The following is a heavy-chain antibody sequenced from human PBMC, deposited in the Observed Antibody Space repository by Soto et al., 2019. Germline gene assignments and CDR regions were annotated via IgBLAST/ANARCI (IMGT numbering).Heavy chain of an antibody. CDR3: GPASSSWTQTDY. Sequence: ASVKVSCKASGYTFTSYGISWVRQAPGQGLEWMGWISAYNGNTNYAQKLQGRVTMTTDTSTSTAYMELRSLRSDDTAVYYCGPASSSWTQTDYWGQGTPVTVSS. CDR1: GYTFTSYG. D-gene: IGHD6-13*01. CDR2: ISAYNGNT. J-gene: IGHJ4*02. V-gene: IGHV1-18*04.